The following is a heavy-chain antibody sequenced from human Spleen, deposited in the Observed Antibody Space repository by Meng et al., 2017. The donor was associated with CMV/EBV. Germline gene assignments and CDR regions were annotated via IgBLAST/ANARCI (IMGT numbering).Heavy chain of an antibody. Sequence: SETLSLTCTVSGSSISSGYYWGWIRQPPGKGLEWIGSIYHSGSTYYNPSLKSRVTISVDTSKNQFSLKLTSVTAADTAVYYCARAHIINDFWSGQVSNYFDNWGQGTLVTVSS. CDR1: GSSISSGYY. D-gene: IGHD3-3*01. J-gene: IGHJ4*02. CDR2: IYHSGST. CDR3: ARAHIINDFWSGQVSNYFDN. V-gene: IGHV4-38-2*02.